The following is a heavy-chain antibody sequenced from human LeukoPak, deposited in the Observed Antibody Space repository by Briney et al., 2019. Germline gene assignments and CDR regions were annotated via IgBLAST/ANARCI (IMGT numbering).Heavy chain of an antibody. J-gene: IGHJ4*02. CDR3: AREAPGFGELLRDFDY. CDR1: GGSISSYY. D-gene: IGHD3-10*01. V-gene: IGHV4-59*12. Sequence: SETLSLTCTVSGGSISSYYWSWIRQPPGKGLEWIGYIYYSGSTNYNPSLKSRVTISVDTSKNQFSLKLSSVTAADTAVYYCAREAPGFGELLRDFDYWGQGTLVTVSS. CDR2: IYYSGST.